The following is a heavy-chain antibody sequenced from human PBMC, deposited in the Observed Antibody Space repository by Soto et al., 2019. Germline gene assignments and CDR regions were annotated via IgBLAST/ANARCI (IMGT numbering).Heavy chain of an antibody. CDR3: ARRVVIKGYGYDV. D-gene: IGHD2-21*01. V-gene: IGHV5-51*01. J-gene: IGHJ3*01. CDR2: IYPGDSNV. CDR1: GYSFSNYW. Sequence: GESLKISCKGSGYSFSNYWIGWVRQLPGKGLEWMGSIYPGDSNVRYSPAFQGQVTISVDKSISTAYLQWSSLKASDTAMYYCARRVVIKGYGYDVWGQGTMVTVSS.